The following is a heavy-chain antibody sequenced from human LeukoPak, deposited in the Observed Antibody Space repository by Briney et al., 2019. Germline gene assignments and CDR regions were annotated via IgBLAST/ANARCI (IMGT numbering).Heavy chain of an antibody. CDR1: GFTVSNIY. D-gene: IGHD6-13*01. CDR2: IHSGGIT. Sequence: GGSLRLSCAASGFTVSNIYMSWVRQAPGTGLEWVSIIHSGGITHYADSVKGRFTISRDNSKNTLYLQMNSLRVDDTAVYYCARGNRHLAATLDYWGHGTLVTVSS. CDR3: ARGNRHLAATLDY. V-gene: IGHV3-66*01. J-gene: IGHJ4*01.